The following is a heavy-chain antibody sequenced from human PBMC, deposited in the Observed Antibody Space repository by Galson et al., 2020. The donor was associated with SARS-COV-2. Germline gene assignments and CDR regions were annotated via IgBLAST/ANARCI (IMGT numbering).Heavy chain of an antibody. J-gene: IGHJ6*04. D-gene: IGHD3-10*01. CDR1: GGTFSSYA. Sequence: SVKVSCKASGGTFSSYAISWVRQAPGQGLEWMGGIIPIFGTANYAQKFQGRVTITADESTSTAYMELSSLRSEDTAVYYCARGGWGSGRESGGTANRGRGGMGLGERAVYYGGEGEGGPGGPYNSNNEWDVGGKGTTVTASP. CDR3: ARGGWGSGRESGGTANRGRGGMGLGERAVYYGGEGEGGPGGPYNSNNEWDV. CDR2: IIPIFGTA. V-gene: IGHV1-69*13.